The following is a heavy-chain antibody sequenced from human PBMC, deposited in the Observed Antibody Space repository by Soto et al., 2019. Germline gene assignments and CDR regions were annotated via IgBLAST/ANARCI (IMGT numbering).Heavy chain of an antibody. V-gene: IGHV4-34*01. CDR2: INHSGST. Sequence: SETLSLTCAVYGGSFSGYYWSWIRQPPGKGLEWIGEINHSGSTNYNPSLKSRVTISVDTSKNQFSLKLSSVTAADPAVYYCASSPARHCTNGVCYTRRGRGDYYYYMDVWGKGTTVTVSS. CDR3: ASSPARHCTNGVCYTRRGRGDYYYYMDV. CDR1: GGSFSGYY. D-gene: IGHD2-8*01. J-gene: IGHJ6*03.